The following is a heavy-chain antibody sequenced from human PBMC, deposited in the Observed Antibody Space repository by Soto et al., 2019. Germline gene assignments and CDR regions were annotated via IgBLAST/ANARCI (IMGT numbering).Heavy chain of an antibody. CDR2: INAGNGNT. D-gene: IGHD4-17*01. V-gene: IGHV1-3*01. Sequence: GASVKVSCKASGYTFTSYAMHWVRQAPGQRLEWMGWINAGNGNTKYSQKFQGRVTITADKSTNTAYMELRSLLSEDTAVYYCARGHEYGGNSDAFDFWGQGTVVTVSS. CDR1: GYTFTSYA. CDR3: ARGHEYGGNSDAFDF. J-gene: IGHJ3*01.